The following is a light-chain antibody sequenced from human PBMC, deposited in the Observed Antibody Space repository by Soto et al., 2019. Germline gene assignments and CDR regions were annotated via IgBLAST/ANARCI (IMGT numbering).Light chain of an antibody. Sequence: EVVLTQSPATLSLSPGERATLSCRASQSVYSYLAWYQQKPGQPPRLLISDVSNRATVIPARFSGSGYGTDFTLTISRLEPEDFAVYYCQHRNDWPFTFGGGTKVEIK. CDR3: QHRNDWPFT. CDR2: DVS. J-gene: IGKJ4*01. CDR1: QSVYSY. V-gene: IGKV3-11*01.